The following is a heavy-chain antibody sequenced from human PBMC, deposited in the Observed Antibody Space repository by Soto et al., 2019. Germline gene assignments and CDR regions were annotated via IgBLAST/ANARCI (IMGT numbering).Heavy chain of an antibody. Sequence: PGGSLRLSCAASGFTFSSYAMSWVRQAPGKGLEWVSAISGSGGSTYYVDSVKGRFTISRDNSKNTLYLQMNSLRAEDTAVYYCATGGITIFGVDPLRFDPWGQGTLVTVST. D-gene: IGHD3-3*01. J-gene: IGHJ5*02. V-gene: IGHV3-23*01. CDR3: ATGGITIFGVDPLRFDP. CDR2: ISGSGGST. CDR1: GFTFSSYA.